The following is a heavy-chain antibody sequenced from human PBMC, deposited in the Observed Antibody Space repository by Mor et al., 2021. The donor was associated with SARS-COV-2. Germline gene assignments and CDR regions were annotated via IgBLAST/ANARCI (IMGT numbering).Heavy chain of an antibody. V-gene: IGHV3-30*06. Sequence: GMHWVRQAPGKGLEWVAVISYDGSNKYYADSVKGRFTISRDNSKNTLYLQMNSLRAEDTAVYYCARDFEALDVWGQGTTVT. J-gene: IGHJ6*02. CDR3: ARDFEALDV. CDR2: ISYDGSNK.